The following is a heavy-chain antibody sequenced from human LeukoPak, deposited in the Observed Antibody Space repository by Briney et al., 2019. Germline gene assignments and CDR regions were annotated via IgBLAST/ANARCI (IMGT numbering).Heavy chain of an antibody. CDR1: GYTFTSYG. CDR2: ISAYNGNT. D-gene: IGHD3-22*01. CDR3: ARDDGYDRSGYYYGYFEY. V-gene: IGHV1-18*01. Sequence: ASVKVSCKASGYTFTSYGISWVRQAPGQGLEWMGWISAYNGNTNYAQKLQGRVTMTTDTSTSTAYMELSSLRSEDTAVYYCARDDGYDRSGYYYGYFEYWGQGTLVTVSS. J-gene: IGHJ4*02.